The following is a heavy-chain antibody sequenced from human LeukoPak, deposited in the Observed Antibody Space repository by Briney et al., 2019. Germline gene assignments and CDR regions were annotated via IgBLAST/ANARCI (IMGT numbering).Heavy chain of an antibody. CDR3: AKALVGEQYYFDY. J-gene: IGHJ4*02. Sequence: GGSLRLSCAASGFTFDDYAMHWVRQAPGKGLEWVSGISRNSGSIGYADSVKGRFTISRDNAKNSLYLQMNSLRAEDTALYYCAKALVGEQYYFDYWGQGTLVTVSS. D-gene: IGHD3-16*01. V-gene: IGHV3-9*01. CDR2: ISRNSGSI. CDR1: GFTFDDYA.